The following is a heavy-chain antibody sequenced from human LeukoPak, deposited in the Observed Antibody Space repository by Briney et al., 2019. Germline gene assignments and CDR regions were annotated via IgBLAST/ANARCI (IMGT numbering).Heavy chain of an antibody. Sequence: PGRSLRLSCAASGFTFSSYGMHWVRQAPGKGLEWVAVIWYDGSNKYYADSVKGRFTISRDNSKNTLYLQMNSLRAEDTAVYYCARDPGYSYGTYYFDYWGQGTLVTVSS. J-gene: IGHJ4*02. V-gene: IGHV3-33*01. D-gene: IGHD5-18*01. CDR1: GFTFSSYG. CDR2: IWYDGSNK. CDR3: ARDPGYSYGTYYFDY.